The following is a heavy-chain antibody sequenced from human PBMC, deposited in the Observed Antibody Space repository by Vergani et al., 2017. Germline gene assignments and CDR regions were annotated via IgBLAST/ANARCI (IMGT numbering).Heavy chain of an antibody. J-gene: IGHJ4*02. CDR1: GFTFDDYA. V-gene: IGHV3-21*01. Sequence: EVQLVESGGGLVQPGRSLRLSCAASGFTFDDYAMHWVRQAPGKGLEWVSSISSSSSYIYYADSVKGRFTISRDNAKNSLYLQMNSLRAEDTAVYYCARDSRDIVLMVYAVYYFDYWGQGTLVTVSS. CDR3: ARDSRDIVLMVYAVYYFDY. D-gene: IGHD2-8*01. CDR2: ISSSSSYI.